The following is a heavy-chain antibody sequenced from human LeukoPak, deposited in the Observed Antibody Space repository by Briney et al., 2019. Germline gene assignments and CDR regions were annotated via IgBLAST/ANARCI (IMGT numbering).Heavy chain of an antibody. CDR1: GGSISSDY. V-gene: IGHV4-59*01. CDR2: IYYSGYT. J-gene: IGHJ3*02. CDR3: ARKSAFDI. Sequence: PSETLSLTCTVSGGSISSDYWSWIRQPPGKGLEWIGYIYYSGYTNYNPSLKSRVTISVDTSKNQFSLKLSSVTAADTAVYYCARKSAFDIWGQGTMVTVSS.